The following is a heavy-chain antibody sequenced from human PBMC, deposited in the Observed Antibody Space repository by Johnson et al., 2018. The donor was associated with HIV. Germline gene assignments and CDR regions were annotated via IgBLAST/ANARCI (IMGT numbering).Heavy chain of an antibody. J-gene: IGHJ3*02. Sequence: QVQLVESGGGVVQPGRSLRLSCAASGFTFSSYGMHWVRQAPGKGLEWVAVISYDGSNKYYADSVKGRFTISRDNSKNTLYLQMNSLRAEDTAVYYCASSWGKAFDIWGQGTMVTGSS. CDR1: GFTFSSYG. V-gene: IGHV3-30*19. CDR3: ASSWGKAFDI. D-gene: IGHD7-27*01. CDR2: ISYDGSNK.